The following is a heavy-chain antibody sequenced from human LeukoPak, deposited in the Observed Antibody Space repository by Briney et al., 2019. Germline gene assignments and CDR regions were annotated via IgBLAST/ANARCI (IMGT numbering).Heavy chain of an antibody. J-gene: IGHJ4*02. CDR3: AREWGLWLLASTGFDY. D-gene: IGHD4/OR15-4a*01. CDR2: ISYDGSNK. V-gene: IGHV3-30*03. Sequence: PGRSLRLSCAASGFTFSSYGMHWVRQAPGKGLEWVAVISYDGSNKYYADSVKGRFTISRDNSKNTLYLQMNSLRAEDTAVYYCAREWGLWLLASTGFDYWGQGTLVTVSS. CDR1: GFTFSSYG.